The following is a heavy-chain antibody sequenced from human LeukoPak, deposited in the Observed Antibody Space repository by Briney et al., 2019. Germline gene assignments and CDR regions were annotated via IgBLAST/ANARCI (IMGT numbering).Heavy chain of an antibody. CDR3: ARDQDSSSSPWFDP. J-gene: IGHJ5*02. D-gene: IGHD6-6*01. V-gene: IGHV4-39*07. CDR1: GGSISSSSYY. Sequence: PSETLSLTCTVSGGSISSSSYYWGWIRQPPGTGLEWIGSIYYSGSTYYNPSLKSRVTISVDTSKNQFSLKLSSVTAADTAVYYCARDQDSSSSPWFDPWGQGTLVTVSS. CDR2: IYYSGST.